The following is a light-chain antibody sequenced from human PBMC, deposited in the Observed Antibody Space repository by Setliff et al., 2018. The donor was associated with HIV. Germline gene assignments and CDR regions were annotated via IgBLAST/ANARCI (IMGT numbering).Light chain of an antibody. CDR1: NSDVGGYNY. CDR2: DIS. V-gene: IGLV2-14*03. CDR3: KSYTGSSPLYG. J-gene: IGLJ1*01. Sequence: QSALAQPASVSGTPGQSITISCIGTNSDVGGYNYVSWYQQHPGKAPKLLIYDISDRPSGGSRRFSCSKSGNTASLTISGLQAEDEADYYCKSYTGSSPLYGFGSGTKV.